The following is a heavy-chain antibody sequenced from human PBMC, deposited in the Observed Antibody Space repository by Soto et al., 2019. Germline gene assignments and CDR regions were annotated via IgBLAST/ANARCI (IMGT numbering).Heavy chain of an antibody. J-gene: IGHJ6*02. CDR1: GFSFNTSG. V-gene: IGHV3-30*03. D-gene: IGHD2-21*02. Sequence: QVQLVESGGGVVQPGRALRLSCAASGFSFNTSGMHWVRQAPGKGLEWVAVIAFDGSQEFYGDSVRVRFTISRDNSTNTLFLQMKSLTPEDTAVYYCATKVRVTNYLYYGMDVWGQGTTVTVSS. CDR3: ATKVRVTNYLYYGMDV. CDR2: IAFDGSQE.